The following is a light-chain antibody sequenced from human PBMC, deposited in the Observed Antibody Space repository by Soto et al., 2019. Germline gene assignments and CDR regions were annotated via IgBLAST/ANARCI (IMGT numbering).Light chain of an antibody. CDR1: QSVSSW. CDR3: QHYNTYSPGT. V-gene: IGKV1-5*01. Sequence: DIQMTQTPATLSAFVGDRVTVTCRASQSVSSWVAWYQEKPGRGPKLLIYDASTWQSGVPSRFIGSGSGTEFTLTITSLQPDDFATYYCQHYNTYSPGTFGQGTRVEVK. J-gene: IGKJ1*01. CDR2: DAS.